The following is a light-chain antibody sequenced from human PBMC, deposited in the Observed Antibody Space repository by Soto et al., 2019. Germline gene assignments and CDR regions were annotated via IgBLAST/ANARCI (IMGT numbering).Light chain of an antibody. J-gene: IGLJ1*01. Sequence: QSVLTQPPSASGTPGQKVTISCSGSSSNIGPNAENWYQHLPGTAPKLILYNNNHRHSGVSDRFYGAKSGTSASLAISGLQADDAADYHGAAWDDSLNGLVFGTGTKLTVL. CDR1: SSNIGPNA. CDR2: NNN. CDR3: AAWDDSLNGLV. V-gene: IGLV1-44*01.